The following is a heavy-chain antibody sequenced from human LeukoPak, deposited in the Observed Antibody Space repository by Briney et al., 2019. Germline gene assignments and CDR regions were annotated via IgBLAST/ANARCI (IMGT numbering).Heavy chain of an antibody. V-gene: IGHV3-23*01. Sequence: GGSLRLSCAASGFTYSTYWMSWVRQAPGKGLEWVSAISGSGGSTYYADSVKGWFTISRDNSKNALYLQMNSLRADDTAIYYCANIGELLAADYWGRGTLVTVSS. CDR2: ISGSGGST. D-gene: IGHD1-26*01. J-gene: IGHJ4*02. CDR3: ANIGELLAADY. CDR1: GFTYSTYW.